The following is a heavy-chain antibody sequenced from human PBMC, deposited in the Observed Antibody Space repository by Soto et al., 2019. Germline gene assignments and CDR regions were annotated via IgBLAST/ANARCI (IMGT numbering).Heavy chain of an antibody. V-gene: IGHV4-59*08. D-gene: IGHD6-19*01. Sequence: SETLSLTCTVSGGSISSYYWSWIRQPPGKGLEWIGYIYYSGSTNYNPSLKSRVTISVDTSKNQFSLKLSSVTAADTAVYYCARLGPIAVARYFDYWGQGTLVTVSS. CDR1: GGSISSYY. CDR2: IYYSGST. J-gene: IGHJ4*02. CDR3: ARLGPIAVARYFDY.